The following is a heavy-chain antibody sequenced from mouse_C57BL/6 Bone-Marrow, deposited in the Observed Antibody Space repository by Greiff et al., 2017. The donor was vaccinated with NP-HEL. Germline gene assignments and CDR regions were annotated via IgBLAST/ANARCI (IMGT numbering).Heavy chain of an antibody. V-gene: IGHV3-6*01. CDR1: GYSITSGYY. CDR2: ISYDGSN. CDR3: ARARYGSSYYYAMDY. D-gene: IGHD1-1*01. Sequence: VQLQESGPGLVKPSQSLSLTCSVTGYSITSGYYWNWIRQFPGNKLEWMGYISYDGSNNYNPSLKNRISITRDTSKNQFFLKLNSVTTEDTATYYCARARYGSSYYYAMDYWGQGTSVTVSS. J-gene: IGHJ4*01.